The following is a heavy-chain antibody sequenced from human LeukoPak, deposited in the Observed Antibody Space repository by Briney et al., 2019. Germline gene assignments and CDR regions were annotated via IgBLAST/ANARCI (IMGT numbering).Heavy chain of an antibody. D-gene: IGHD5-12*01. CDR3: ARGGGYSGYDLDAFDI. V-gene: IGHV3-21*01. Sequence: GGSLRLSCAASGFTFSSYWMHWVRQGPGKGLEWVSSISSSSTYIYYAHSVKGRFTISRDTAKNSLHLHMKSVIAAGTAVYYCARGGGYSGYDLDAFDIWGQGTMVTVSS. CDR1: GFTFSSYW. J-gene: IGHJ3*02. CDR2: ISSSSTYI.